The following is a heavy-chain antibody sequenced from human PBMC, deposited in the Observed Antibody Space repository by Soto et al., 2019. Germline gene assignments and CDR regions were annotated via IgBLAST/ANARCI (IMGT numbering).Heavy chain of an antibody. CDR1: GYIFTSNW. CDR2: IYPGDSNT. V-gene: IGHV5-51*01. Sequence: GESLKISCNVSGYIFTSNWIGWVRQMPGKGLEWMGIIYPGDSNTRYSPSFQGQVTISADKSISTAYLQWNSLKASDTALYYCARKPAGHFDYWGQGTLVTVSS. D-gene: IGHD2-15*01. CDR3: ARKPAGHFDY. J-gene: IGHJ4*02.